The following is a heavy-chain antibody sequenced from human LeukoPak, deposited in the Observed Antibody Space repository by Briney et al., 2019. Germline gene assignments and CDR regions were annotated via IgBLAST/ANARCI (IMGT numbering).Heavy chain of an antibody. CDR1: GGSISSSSYY. CDR2: IYYSGST. D-gene: IGHD2-21*02. Sequence: KPSQTLSLTCTVSGGSISSSSYYWGWIRQPPGKGLEWIGSIYYSGSTYYNPSLKSRATISVDTSKNQFSLKLSSVTAADTAVYYCASGAAIPATSYYYYYGMDVWGQGTTVTVSS. CDR3: ASGAAIPATSYYYYYGMDV. V-gene: IGHV4-39*01. J-gene: IGHJ6*02.